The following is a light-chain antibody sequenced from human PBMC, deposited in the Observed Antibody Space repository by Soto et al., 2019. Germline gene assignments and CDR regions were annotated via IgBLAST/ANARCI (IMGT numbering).Light chain of an antibody. CDR3: QAWDSSTAI. Sequence: SYELTQPPSVSVSPGQTASITGSGDKLGDKYACWYQQKPGQSPVLVIYQDSKRPSGITERFSGSNSGNTATLTISGTQAVDEADCYCQAWDSSTAIFGTGTKLTVL. V-gene: IGLV3-1*01. CDR2: QDS. CDR1: KLGDKY. J-gene: IGLJ1*01.